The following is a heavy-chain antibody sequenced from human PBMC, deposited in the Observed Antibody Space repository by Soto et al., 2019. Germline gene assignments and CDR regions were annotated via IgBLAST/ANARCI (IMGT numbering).Heavy chain of an antibody. D-gene: IGHD3-10*01. CDR1: GYTFTSYG. Sequence: VASVKVSCKASGYTFTSYGISWVRQAPGQGLEWMGWISAYNGNTNYAQKLQGRVTMTTDTSTSTAYMELRSLRSDDTAVYYCARASGRAGYYYYYYYMDVWGKGTTVTVSS. CDR2: ISAYNGNT. CDR3: ARASGRAGYYYYYYYMDV. J-gene: IGHJ6*03. V-gene: IGHV1-18*01.